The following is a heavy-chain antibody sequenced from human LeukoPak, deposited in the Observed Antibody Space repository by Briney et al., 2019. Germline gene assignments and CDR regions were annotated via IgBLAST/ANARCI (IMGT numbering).Heavy chain of an antibody. D-gene: IGHD2-2*01. CDR1: GLTGSHNY. V-gene: IGHV3-53*01. CDR2: IHTSGDT. CDR3: ATDDKYAPSS. Sequence: GGSLRLSCAASGLTGSHNYVSWVRQAAGKGLEWVSAIHTSGDTCYADSVKGRFTIARDNAKNTVYLQMNSLRAEDTAVYYCATDDKYAPSSWGQGTLVTVSS. J-gene: IGHJ5*02.